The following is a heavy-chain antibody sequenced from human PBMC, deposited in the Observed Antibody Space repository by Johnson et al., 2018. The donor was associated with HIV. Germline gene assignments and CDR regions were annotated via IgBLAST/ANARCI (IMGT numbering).Heavy chain of an antibody. CDR3: ARVRGGTGHGAFDI. CDR1: GFIFSDYY. Sequence: QMQLVESGGGVVQPGRSLRLSCAASGFIFSDYYMSWIRQAPGKGLEWVSYISSSGSTIYYADSVKGRFTISRDNAKNSLYLQMNSLRAEDTALYYCARVRGGTGHGAFDIWGQGTMVTVSS. V-gene: IGHV3-11*01. J-gene: IGHJ3*02. CDR2: ISSSGSTI.